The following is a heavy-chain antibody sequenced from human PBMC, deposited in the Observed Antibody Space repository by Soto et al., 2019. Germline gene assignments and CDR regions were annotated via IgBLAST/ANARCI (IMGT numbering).Heavy chain of an antibody. CDR1: GGSLSNYY. D-gene: IGHD2-15*01. J-gene: IGHJ4*02. Sequence: QVQLQQWGAGLLKPSETLSLTCAVSGGSLSNYYWSWIRQPPGKGLEWIGEIYHSGGTNYNPSLKRLVTISFDPPKNQFSLKLSSVTAADTAVYYCATSKIDFFHSGGPHHVAVGFWGQGTLVAV. CDR3: ATSKIDFFHSGGPHHVAVGF. V-gene: IGHV4-34*02. CDR2: IYHSGGT.